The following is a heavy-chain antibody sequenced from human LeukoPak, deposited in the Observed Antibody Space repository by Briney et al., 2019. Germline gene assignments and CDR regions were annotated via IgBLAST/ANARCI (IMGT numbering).Heavy chain of an antibody. CDR2: ISWDGIST. CDR3: AKAVQLWNYFDY. Sequence: ETGGSLRLSCAASGFTFDDYAMHWVRQAPGMGLEWVSLISWDGISTYYADSVKGRFTISRDNSKNSLYLQMNSLRAEDTAFYYCAKAVQLWNYFDYWGQGTLLTVSS. V-gene: IGHV3-43D*03. D-gene: IGHD5-18*01. CDR1: GFTFDDYA. J-gene: IGHJ4*02.